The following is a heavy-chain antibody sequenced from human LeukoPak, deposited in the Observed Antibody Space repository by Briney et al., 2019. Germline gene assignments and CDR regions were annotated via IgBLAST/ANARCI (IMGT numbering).Heavy chain of an antibody. CDR3: ASGGYSSSWSPFDY. Sequence: SETLSLTCAVSGGSISSGGLSWSWIRQPPGKGLEWIGYIYHNGSTYYNPSLKSRVTISVDRSKNQFSLKLTSVTAADTAVYYCASGGYSSSWSPFDYWGQGTLVTVSS. V-gene: IGHV4-30-2*01. D-gene: IGHD6-13*01. CDR1: GGSISSGGLS. CDR2: IYHNGST. J-gene: IGHJ4*02.